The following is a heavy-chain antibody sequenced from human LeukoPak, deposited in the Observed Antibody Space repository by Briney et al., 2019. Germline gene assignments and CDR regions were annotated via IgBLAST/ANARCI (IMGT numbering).Heavy chain of an antibody. D-gene: IGHD1-7*01. CDR2: ISYDGSNK. Sequence: PGGSLRLSCAASGFTFSSYAMHWVRQAPGKGLEWVAVISYDGSNKYYADSVKGRFTISRDNSKNALYLQMNSLRAEDTAVYYCAKGLDYGITGTWDYFDYWGQGTLVTVSS. V-gene: IGHV3-30-3*01. J-gene: IGHJ4*02. CDR1: GFTFSSYA. CDR3: AKGLDYGITGTWDYFDY.